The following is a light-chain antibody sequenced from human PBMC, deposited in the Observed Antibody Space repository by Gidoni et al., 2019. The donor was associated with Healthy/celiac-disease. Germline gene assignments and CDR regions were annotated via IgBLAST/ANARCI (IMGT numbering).Light chain of an antibody. Sequence: QSALTQPASVSGSPRQSLTNSCTGTSSAVGSYNYVSWYQQHPGKAPKLMIYDVSNRPSEVSNRFSGSKSGNTASLTSSGRKAEDEADYYGSSYTSSSTWVFGGGTKLTVL. V-gene: IGLV2-14*01. CDR2: DVS. CDR3: SSYTSSSTWV. CDR1: SSAVGSYNY. J-gene: IGLJ3*02.